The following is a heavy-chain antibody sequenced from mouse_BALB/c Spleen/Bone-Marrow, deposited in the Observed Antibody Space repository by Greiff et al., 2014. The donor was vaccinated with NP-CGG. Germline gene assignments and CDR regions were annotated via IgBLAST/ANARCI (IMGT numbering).Heavy chain of an antibody. Sequence: VQLKESGGGLVQPGGSLKLSCAASGFDFSRYWMTWVRQAPGKGLEWIGEINPDRSTINYTPSLKDKFIISRDNAKNTLYLQMSKVRSEDTALYYCAGNGYYGWIAYWGQGTLVTVSA. J-gene: IGHJ3*01. D-gene: IGHD1-1*01. CDR3: AGNGYYGWIAY. V-gene: IGHV4-1*02. CDR2: INPDRSTI. CDR1: GFDFSRYW.